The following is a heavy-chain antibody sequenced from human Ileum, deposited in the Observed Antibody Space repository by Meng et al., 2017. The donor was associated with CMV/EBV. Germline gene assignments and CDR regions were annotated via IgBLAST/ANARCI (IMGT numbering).Heavy chain of an antibody. CDR2: LFSGGAT. Sequence: SLRLSWAASGFTVSTNYMSWVREAAGTGVEGVSILFSGGATYYTDSVKGRFTISRDNSKNTLYLQMNGLRVEDTAMYYCVKNQFRRYWGQGTLVTVSS. CDR3: VKNQFRRY. J-gene: IGHJ4*02. CDR1: GFTVSTNY. D-gene: IGHD1-14*01. V-gene: IGHV3-53*01.